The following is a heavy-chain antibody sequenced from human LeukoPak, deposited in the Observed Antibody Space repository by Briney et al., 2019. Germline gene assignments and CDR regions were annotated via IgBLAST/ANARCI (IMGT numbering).Heavy chain of an antibody. CDR2: ISWNSGSI. CDR1: GISFDDYA. V-gene: IGHV3-9*01. D-gene: IGHD4-17*01. CDR3: AKATVTDVGYFDH. Sequence: GRSLRLSCAASGISFDDYAMHWVRQAPGKGLEWVSGISWNSGSIGYADSVKGRFTISRDNAKNSLYLQMNSLRAEDTALYYCAKATVTDVGYFDHWGQGTLVTVSS. J-gene: IGHJ4*02.